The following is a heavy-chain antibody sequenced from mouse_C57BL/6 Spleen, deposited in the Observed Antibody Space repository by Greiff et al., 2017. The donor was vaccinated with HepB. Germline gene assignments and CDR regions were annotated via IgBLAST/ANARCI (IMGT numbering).Heavy chain of an antibody. V-gene: IGHV1-55*01. Sequence: QVQLQQPGAELVKPGASVKMSCKASGYTFTSYWITWVKQRPGQGLEWIGDIYPGSGSTNYNEKFKSKATLTVDTPSSTAYMQPSSLTSEDSAVYYCARSRIYDGYSMDYWGQGTSVTVSS. J-gene: IGHJ4*01. CDR2: IYPGSGST. CDR1: GYTFTSYW. D-gene: IGHD2-3*01. CDR3: ARSRIYDGYSMDY.